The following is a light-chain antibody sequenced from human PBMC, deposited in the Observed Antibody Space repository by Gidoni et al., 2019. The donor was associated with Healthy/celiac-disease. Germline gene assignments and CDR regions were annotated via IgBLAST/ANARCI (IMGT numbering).Light chain of an antibody. CDR2: DAS. J-gene: IGKJ4*01. Sequence: EIELTQSPATLSLSPGERATLSCRARQSVSSDLAWYQQKPGQAPRLLIYDASNRATGIPARFSGSGSGTDFTLTISSLEPEDFAVYYCQQRSNWLTFGGGTKVEIK. V-gene: IGKV3-11*01. CDR3: QQRSNWLT. CDR1: QSVSSD.